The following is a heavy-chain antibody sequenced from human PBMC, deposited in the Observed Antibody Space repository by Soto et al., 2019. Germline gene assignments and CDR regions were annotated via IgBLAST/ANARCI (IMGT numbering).Heavy chain of an antibody. CDR2: ISAYNGNT. CDR3: ARCGPKYSCSRAGAVVYMDV. V-gene: IGHV1-18*01. J-gene: IGHJ6*03. CDR1: GYTFTSYG. D-gene: IGHD6-6*01. Sequence: GASVKVSCKASGYTFTSYGISWVRQAPGQGLEWMGWISAYNGNTNYAQKLQGRVTMTTDTSTSTAYMELRSLRSDDTAVYYCARCGPKYSCSRAGAVVYMDVWGKGTTVTVSS.